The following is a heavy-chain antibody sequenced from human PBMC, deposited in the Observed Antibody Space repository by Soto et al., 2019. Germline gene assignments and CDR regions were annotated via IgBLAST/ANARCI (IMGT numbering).Heavy chain of an antibody. J-gene: IGHJ4*02. V-gene: IGHV1-69*01. CDR3: AREYGTTPSNHFDY. D-gene: IGHD1-7*01. Sequence: QVQLVQSGAEVKKPGSSVKVSCKASGGTFSSYAISWVRQAPGQGLEWMGGIILIFGTANYAQKFQGRVTITADESTSTAYMELSSLRSEDTAVCYCAREYGTTPSNHFDYWGQGTLLTVSS. CDR1: GGTFSSYA. CDR2: IILIFGTA.